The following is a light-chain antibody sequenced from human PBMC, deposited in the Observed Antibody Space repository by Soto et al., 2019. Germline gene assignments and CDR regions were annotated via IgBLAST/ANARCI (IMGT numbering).Light chain of an antibody. CDR1: QRISSY. CDR2: AAS. Sequence: DIQMTQSPSSLSASVGDRVTITCRASQRISSYLNWYQHKPGKAPKLLIYAASSLQSGVPSRFSGSGSGTDFTLTISSLQPADFATYYCQQSDSTPPTFGQGNTLEIQ. CDR3: QQSDSTPPT. J-gene: IGKJ1*01. V-gene: IGKV1-39*01.